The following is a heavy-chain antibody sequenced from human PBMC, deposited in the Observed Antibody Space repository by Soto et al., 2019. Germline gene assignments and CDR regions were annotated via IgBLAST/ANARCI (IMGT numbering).Heavy chain of an antibody. V-gene: IGHV4-34*01. CDR2: INHSGST. D-gene: IGHD3-22*01. J-gene: IGHJ6*02. Sequence: SETLSLTCAVYGGSFSGYYWSWIRQPPGKGLEWIGEINHSGSTNYNPSLKSRVTISVDTSKNQFSLKLSSVTAADTAVYYCASLSIVVVNGSLYYYYGMDVWGQGTTVTAP. CDR1: GGSFSGYY. CDR3: ASLSIVVVNGSLYYYYGMDV.